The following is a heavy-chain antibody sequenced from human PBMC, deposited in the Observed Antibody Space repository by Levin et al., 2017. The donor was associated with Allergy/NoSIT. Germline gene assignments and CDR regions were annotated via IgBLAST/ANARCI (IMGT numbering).Heavy chain of an antibody. V-gene: IGHV3-30*18. CDR1: GFTFSSYA. Sequence: PGASVKVSCAASGFTFSSYAMHWVRQAPGKGLEWVAFISYDGSDKYYATSVKGRFTISRDDSKNTLYLQVNSLRAEDTAAYYCAKEGPGRDFDYWGQGTLVAVSS. CDR2: ISYDGSDK. CDR3: AKEGPGRDFDY. J-gene: IGHJ4*02. D-gene: IGHD1-14*01.